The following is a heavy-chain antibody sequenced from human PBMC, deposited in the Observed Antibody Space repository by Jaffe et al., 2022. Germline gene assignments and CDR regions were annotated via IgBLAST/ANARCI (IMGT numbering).Heavy chain of an antibody. J-gene: IGHJ5*02. CDR1: GGTFSSYA. CDR2: IIPIFGTA. V-gene: IGHV1-69*05. CDR3: ARAEQWYDSSGYRRLGWFDP. Sequence: QVQLVQSGAEVKKPGSSVKVSCKASGGTFSSYAISWVRQAPGQGLEWMGGIIPIFGTANYAQKFQGRVTITTDESTSTAYMELSSLRSEDTAVYYCARAEQWYDSSGYRRLGWFDPWGQGTLVTVSS. D-gene: IGHD3-22*01.